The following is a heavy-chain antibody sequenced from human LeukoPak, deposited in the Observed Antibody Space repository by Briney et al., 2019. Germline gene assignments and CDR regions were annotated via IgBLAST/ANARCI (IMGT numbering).Heavy chain of an antibody. CDR2: INPIFRTA. D-gene: IGHD3-3*01. Sequence: SVKVSCKASGGTFTNSAISWVRQVPGQGLEWMGGINPIFRTANYAQQFQDRVTIIADESTSTAYMELSLLKFEDTAVYYCARGGGIFGVLTTAHYYGIDVWGQGTTVTVSS. CDR1: GGTFTNSA. CDR3: ARGGGIFGVLTTAHYYGIDV. J-gene: IGHJ6*02. V-gene: IGHV1-69*13.